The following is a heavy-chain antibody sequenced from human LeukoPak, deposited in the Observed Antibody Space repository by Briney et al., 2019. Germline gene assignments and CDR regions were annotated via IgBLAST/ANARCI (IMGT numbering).Heavy chain of an antibody. CDR1: GFTFSSYA. D-gene: IGHD6-19*01. J-gene: IGHJ4*02. Sequence: GGSLRLSCAASGFTFSSYAMSWVRQAPGKGLEWVSAISGSGCSTYYADSVKGRFTISRDNSKNTLYLQMNSLRAEDTAVYYCAKDHGSGWYLAPSHPIDYWGQGTLVTVSS. CDR2: ISGSGCST. CDR3: AKDHGSGWYLAPSHPIDY. V-gene: IGHV3-23*01.